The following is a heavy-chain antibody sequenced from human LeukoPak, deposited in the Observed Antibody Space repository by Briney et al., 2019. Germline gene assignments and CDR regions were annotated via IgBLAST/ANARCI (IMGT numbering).Heavy chain of an antibody. CDR1: GGSISSGSYY. CDR3: ARGPPEGPDNWFDP. Sequence: SETLSLTCTVSGGSISSGSYYWSWIRQPAGKGLEWIGRIYTSGSTNYNPSLKSRVTISVDTSKNQFSLKLSSVIAADTAVYYCARGPPEGPDNWFDPWGQGTLVTVSS. V-gene: IGHV4-61*02. CDR2: IYTSGST. J-gene: IGHJ5*02.